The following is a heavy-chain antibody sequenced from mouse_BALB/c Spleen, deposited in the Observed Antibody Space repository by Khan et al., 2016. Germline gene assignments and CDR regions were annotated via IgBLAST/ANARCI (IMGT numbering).Heavy chain of an antibody. J-gene: IGHJ1*01. Sequence: EVELVESGGGLVQPGGSLRLSCATSGFTFTDYYMSWVRQPPGKALEWLGFIRNKANGYTTEYSASVTGRFTISRDNSQSILYLQMNTLRAEDSATSYCARDITRGSNWHFDAWGPGTTVTVTS. V-gene: IGHV7-3*02. CDR2: IRNKANGYTT. CDR1: GFTFTDYY. CDR3: ARDITRGSNWHFDA.